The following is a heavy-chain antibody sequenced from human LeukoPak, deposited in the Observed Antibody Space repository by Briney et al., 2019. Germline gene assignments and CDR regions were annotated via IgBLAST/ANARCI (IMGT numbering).Heavy chain of an antibody. V-gene: IGHV4-34*01. CDR3: ARGGYQLPYYYYGMDV. CDR2: INHSGST. J-gene: IGHJ6*02. D-gene: IGHD2-2*01. CDR1: GGSFGGYY. Sequence: SETLSLTCAVSGGSFGGYYWTWIRQPPGKGLEWIGEINHSGSTNYNPSLKSRVTMSVDTSKNQFSLKLSSVTAADTAVYYCARGGYQLPYYYYGMDVWGQGTTVTVSS.